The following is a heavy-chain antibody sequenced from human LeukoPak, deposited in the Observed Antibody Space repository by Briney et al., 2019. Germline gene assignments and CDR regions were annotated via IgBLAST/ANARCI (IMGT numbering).Heavy chain of an antibody. CDR2: ISYDGSNK. Sequence: GGSLRLSCAASGFTFSSYGMRWVRQAPGKGLEWVAGISYDGSNKYYADSVKGRFTISRDNSKHTLYLQMNSLRAEDTAVYYCAKDGVWFSLYYFDYWGQGTLVTVSS. D-gene: IGHD2-21*01. CDR3: AKDGVWFSLYYFDY. V-gene: IGHV3-30*18. CDR1: GFTFSSYG. J-gene: IGHJ4*02.